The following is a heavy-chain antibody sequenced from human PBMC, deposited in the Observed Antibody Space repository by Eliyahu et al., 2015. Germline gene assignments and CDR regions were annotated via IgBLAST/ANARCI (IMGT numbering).Heavy chain of an antibody. CDR2: IHYSGSA. J-gene: IGHJ6*02. CDR3: ARHSGTAGDYYGMDV. D-gene: IGHD1-7*01. CDR1: GGSIXSSSYY. Sequence: QLQLQESGPGLVKPSETLSLTCXVSGGSIXSSSYYWGWIRQPPGKGLEWIGSIHYSGSAYYNPSLKSRVTISVDTSKNQFSLKLSSVTAADTAVYYCARHSGTAGDYYGMDVWGQGTTVTVSS. V-gene: IGHV4-39*01.